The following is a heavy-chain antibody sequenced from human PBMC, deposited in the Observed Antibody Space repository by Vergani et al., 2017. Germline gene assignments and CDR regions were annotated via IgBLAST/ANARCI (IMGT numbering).Heavy chain of an antibody. Sequence: QVQLVQSGAEVKKPGASVKVSCKASGYTFTSYDINWVRQATGQGLEWMGWMNPNSGNTGYAQKFQGRVTMTRNTSISTAYMELSSLRSEDTAVYYCARGLNTGLGLCIDYYYMDVWGKGTTVTVSS. CDR3: ARGLNTGLGLCIDYYYMDV. D-gene: IGHD7-27*01. CDR2: MNPNSGNT. V-gene: IGHV1-8*01. CDR1: GYTFTSYD. J-gene: IGHJ6*03.